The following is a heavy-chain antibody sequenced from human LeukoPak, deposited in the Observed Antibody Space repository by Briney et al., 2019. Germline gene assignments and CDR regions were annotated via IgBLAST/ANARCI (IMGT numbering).Heavy chain of an antibody. Sequence: ASVKVSCKASGYTFTRYDINWVRQGTGQGLEWMGWMNPNSGNTGYAQKFQGRVTMTRNTSISTAYMELSSLRSEDTAVYYCARLSNTIFGVAFDPWGQGTLVTVSS. J-gene: IGHJ5*02. D-gene: IGHD3-3*01. CDR2: MNPNSGNT. CDR3: ARLSNTIFGVAFDP. V-gene: IGHV1-8*01. CDR1: GYTFTRYD.